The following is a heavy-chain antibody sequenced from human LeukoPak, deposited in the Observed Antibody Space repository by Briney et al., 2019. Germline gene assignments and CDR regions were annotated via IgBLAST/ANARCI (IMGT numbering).Heavy chain of an antibody. CDR2: VSADNGNT. D-gene: IGHD6-19*01. Sequence: ASVKVSCKASGYSFTSYGINWVRQAPGQGLEWMGWVSADNGNTAYAQKFQGRVSMTTDTSTTTAYMGLRSLRSDDTAVHYCARDPRLIAVAGANWFDPWGQETLVTVSS. CDR3: ARDPRLIAVAGANWFDP. J-gene: IGHJ5*02. V-gene: IGHV1-18*04. CDR1: GYSFTSYG.